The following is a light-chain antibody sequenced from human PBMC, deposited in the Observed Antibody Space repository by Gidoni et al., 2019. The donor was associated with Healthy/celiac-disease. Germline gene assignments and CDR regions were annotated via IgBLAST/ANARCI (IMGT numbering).Light chain of an antibody. J-gene: IGKJ1*01. Sequence: ELVMTQSPATLSVSPGERATLSCRASQSVRSNLAWYQQKPGQAPRLLIYGASTRATGVPARFSGSGSGTDFTLTISSLQSEDFAVYYCQHYNNWPPWTFXQXTKVEIK. CDR1: QSVRSN. V-gene: IGKV3-15*01. CDR2: GAS. CDR3: QHYNNWPPWT.